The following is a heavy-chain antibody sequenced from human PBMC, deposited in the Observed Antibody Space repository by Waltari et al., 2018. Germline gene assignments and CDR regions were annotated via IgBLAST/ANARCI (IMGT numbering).Heavy chain of an antibody. CDR3: ARVPHRSTGWLQAPYNFDF. CDR2: ISVFNGHT. D-gene: IGHD6-19*01. Sequence: HVQLVQSGNEVKKPGASVKVSCKASGYTFTSYAISWVRQAPGQGLEWMGWISVFNGHTNYAQRIQGRVSMTADTSTSTSYMELRSLISDDTAVYYCARVPHRSTGWLQAPYNFDFWGQGTLVTVSS. J-gene: IGHJ4*02. CDR1: GYTFTSYA. V-gene: IGHV1-18*01.